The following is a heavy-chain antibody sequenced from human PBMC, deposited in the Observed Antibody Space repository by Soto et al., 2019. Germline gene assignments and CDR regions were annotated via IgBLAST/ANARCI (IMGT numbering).Heavy chain of an antibody. CDR3: ARAAIHGSSWYFWFDP. D-gene: IGHD6-13*01. Sequence: KMPGSSVXXSCKTSGXTFSXXXXXXXXXXPGQGLXXXGGIIPLFGTTNYAQKFKGRVTISADESTSTAYMELSSLTSEDAAVYYCARAAIHGSSWYFWFDPWGQGTLVTVSS. V-gene: IGHV1-69*01. J-gene: IGHJ5*02. CDR1: GXTFSXXX. CDR2: IIPLFGTT.